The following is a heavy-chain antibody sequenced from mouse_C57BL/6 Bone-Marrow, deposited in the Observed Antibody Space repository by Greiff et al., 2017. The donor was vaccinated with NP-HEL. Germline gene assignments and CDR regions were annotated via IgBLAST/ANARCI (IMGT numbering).Heavy chain of an antibody. Sequence: VQLRQSGPELVKPGASVKISCKASGYSFTDYNMNWVKQSNGKSLEWIGVINPNYGTTSYNQKFKGKATLTVDQSSSTAYMQLNSLTSEDSAVYYCVYYGSSFHWYFDVWGTGTTVTVSS. D-gene: IGHD1-1*01. CDR3: VYYGSSFHWYFDV. V-gene: IGHV1-39*01. J-gene: IGHJ1*03. CDR2: INPNYGTT. CDR1: GYSFTDYN.